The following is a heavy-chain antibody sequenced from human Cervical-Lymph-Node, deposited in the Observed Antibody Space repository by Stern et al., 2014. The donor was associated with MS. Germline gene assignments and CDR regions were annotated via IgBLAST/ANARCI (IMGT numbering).Heavy chain of an antibody. D-gene: IGHD6-19*01. CDR1: GFTFSSYA. V-gene: IGHV3-23*04. CDR3: AKVYGSGPFDY. Sequence: EMQLVESWGTLVQPRGSLRLSCAASGFTFSSYAMSWVRQAPGKGLELVSVISGSDGSTFYADSVKGRFTISRDNSKNTLFLQMNSLRAEDTAVYYCAKVYGSGPFDYWGQGTLVTVSS. CDR2: ISGSDGST. J-gene: IGHJ4*02.